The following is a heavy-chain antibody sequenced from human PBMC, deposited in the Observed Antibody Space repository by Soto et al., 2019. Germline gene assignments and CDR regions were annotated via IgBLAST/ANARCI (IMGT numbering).Heavy chain of an antibody. D-gene: IGHD5-18*01. J-gene: IGHJ6*02. CDR2: ISAYNGNT. Sequence: ASVKVSCKASGYTFTSYGISWVRQAPGQGLEWMGWISAYNGNTNYAQKLQGRVTMTTDTSTSTAYMEMRSLRSDDTAIYYCARDGFFAVSGRYSYGYSPPRYYAMDVGGQGTTVTVSS. CDR3: ARDGFFAVSGRYSYGYSPPRYYAMDV. V-gene: IGHV1-18*01. CDR1: GYTFTSYG.